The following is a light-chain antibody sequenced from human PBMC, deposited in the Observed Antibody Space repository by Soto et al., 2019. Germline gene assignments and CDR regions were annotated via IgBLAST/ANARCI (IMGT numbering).Light chain of an antibody. CDR1: QSVSSN. CDR2: DTS. V-gene: IGKV3-15*01. CDR3: QQYNNWPPT. J-gene: IGKJ1*01. Sequence: EIVMTQSPATLSVSPGERATLSCRASQSVSSNLAWYQQKPGQAPRLLIYDTSPRATGIPARFNGSGSGTEFTLPISSLQSEDFAVYYCQQYNNWPPTFGQGTKVEIK.